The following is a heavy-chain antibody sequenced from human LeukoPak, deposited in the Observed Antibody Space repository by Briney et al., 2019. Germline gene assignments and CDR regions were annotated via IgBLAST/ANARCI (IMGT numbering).Heavy chain of an antibody. CDR3: ARGNCYGMGV. J-gene: IGHJ6*04. CDR2: VNNDGRST. Sequence: GGSLRLSCAASGFTFSWYYMHWVRQAPGKGLVWVSRVNNDGRSTSYADSVKGRFTLSRDNAKNTLYLQMNSLRAEDTAVYFCARGNCYGMGVWGNGTTVTVSS. V-gene: IGHV3-74*01. CDR1: GFTFSWYY.